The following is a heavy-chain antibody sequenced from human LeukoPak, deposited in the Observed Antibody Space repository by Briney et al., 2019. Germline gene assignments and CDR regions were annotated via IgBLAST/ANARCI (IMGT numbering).Heavy chain of an antibody. D-gene: IGHD2-8*02. CDR2: ITSDGRYK. V-gene: IGHV3-21*04. CDR1: GFTFSNYN. CDR3: ATYRQVLLPFES. Sequence: PGGSLRLSCAASGFTFSNYNMNWVRQAPGKSLEWVSSITSDGRYKYYVDSVRGRFTISRDNSKSTLSLQMNSLRAEDTAIYYCATYRQVLLPFESWGQGTLVTVSS. J-gene: IGHJ4*02.